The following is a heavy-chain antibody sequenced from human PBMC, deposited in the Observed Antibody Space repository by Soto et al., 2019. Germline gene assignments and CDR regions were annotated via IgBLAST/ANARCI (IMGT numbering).Heavy chain of an antibody. CDR2: ISYDGSNK. D-gene: IGHD3-10*01. Sequence: QVQLVESGGGVVQPGGSLRLSCEASVFPFIAYGMHWVREGPGKGLEWVAVISYDGSNKFYADSVKGRFTISRDNSRNTLYLQMNSLRPEDTALYYCVGGQYYFDYRGQGTLVIVSS. CDR3: VGGQYYFDY. J-gene: IGHJ4*02. CDR1: VFPFIAYG. V-gene: IGHV3-30*03.